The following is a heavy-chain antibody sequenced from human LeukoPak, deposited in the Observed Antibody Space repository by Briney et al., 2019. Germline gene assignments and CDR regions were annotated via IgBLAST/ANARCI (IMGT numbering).Heavy chain of an antibody. V-gene: IGHV3-23*01. CDR2: IGDTGNT. CDR1: GFTFDDYG. D-gene: IGHD2-2*03. J-gene: IGHJ4*02. CDR3: ATLGYCTSTSCSLVN. Sequence: GGSLRLSCAASGFTFDDYGMSWVRQAPGKGLEWVSTIGDTGNTYYADSVRGRFTISRDNSKNTLYLQMNSLRTGDTAMYYCATLGYCTSTSCSLVNWGQGTLVTVSS.